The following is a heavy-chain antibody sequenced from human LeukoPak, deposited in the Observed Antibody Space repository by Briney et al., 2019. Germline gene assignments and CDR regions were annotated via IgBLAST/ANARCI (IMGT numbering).Heavy chain of an antibody. Sequence: PGGSLRLSCAASGFTFSSYEMNWVRQAPGKGLEWVSYISSSGSTIYYADSVKGRFTISRDNAKNSLYLQMKSLRAEDTAVYYCARGGQLWLHGYFDYWGQGTLVTVSS. CDR1: GFTFSSYE. CDR3: ARGGQLWLHGYFDY. D-gene: IGHD5-18*01. CDR2: ISSSGSTI. V-gene: IGHV3-48*03. J-gene: IGHJ4*02.